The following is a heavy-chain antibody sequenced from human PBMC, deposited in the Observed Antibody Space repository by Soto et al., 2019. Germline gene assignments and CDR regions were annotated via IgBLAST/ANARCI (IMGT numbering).Heavy chain of an antibody. Sequence: QITLKESGPTLVKPTQTLTLTCTFSGFSLSTSGVGVGWIRQPPGKALEWLALIYWDDDKRYSPSLKNRITIPKHTSKNQVVLTMTNKDPVDTATYYCAHSPRITVTALYYFDDWGQGTLVTVSS. V-gene: IGHV2-5*02. CDR3: AHSPRITVTALYYFDD. CDR2: IYWDDDK. CDR1: GFSLSTSGVG. D-gene: IGHD4-17*01. J-gene: IGHJ4*02.